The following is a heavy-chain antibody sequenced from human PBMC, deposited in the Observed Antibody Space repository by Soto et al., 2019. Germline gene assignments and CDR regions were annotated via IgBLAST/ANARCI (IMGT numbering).Heavy chain of an antibody. J-gene: IGHJ6*03. Sequence: PGGSLRLSCAASGFTLNNYCGHWVRQAPGKGLEWVSFISYDGNKKYYADSVRGRFTISRDNSKNTLFLQMNSLRLEDTAVYFCAKDSTRDYYYYMDVWGKGTTVTVSS. CDR2: ISYDGNKK. D-gene: IGHD2-2*01. V-gene: IGHV3-30*18. CDR3: AKDSTRDYYYYMDV. CDR1: GFTLNNYC.